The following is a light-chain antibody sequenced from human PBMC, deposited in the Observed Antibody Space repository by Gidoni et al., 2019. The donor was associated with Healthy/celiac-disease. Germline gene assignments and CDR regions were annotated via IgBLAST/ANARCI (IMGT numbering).Light chain of an antibody. CDR2: GAS. CDR3: QQYNNWPPRSIT. V-gene: IGKV3-15*01. Sequence: EIVMTQSPATLPVSPGERATLSCRASQSVSSNLAWYQQKPGQAPRLLIYGASTRATGIPARFSGSGSGTEFTLTISSLQSEDFAVYYCQQYNNWPPRSITFXXXTRLEIK. J-gene: IGKJ5*01. CDR1: QSVSSN.